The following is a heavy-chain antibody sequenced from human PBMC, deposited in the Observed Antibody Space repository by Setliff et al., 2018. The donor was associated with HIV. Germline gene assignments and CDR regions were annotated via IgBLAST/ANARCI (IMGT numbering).Heavy chain of an antibody. V-gene: IGHV4-39*01. D-gene: IGHD3-22*01. J-gene: IGHJ3*02. CDR3: ARHEAWYYDSSCYYWGDDAFDI. Sequence: SETLSLTCSVSGGSISSGTYYWGWIRQPPGKGLEWIGSMSHSGSTLYNPSLKSRVTISVDTSNNHFSLKLRSVTAADTAVYYCARHEAWYYDSSCYYWGDDAFDIWGQGTMVTVSS. CDR2: MSHSGST. CDR1: GGSISSGTYY.